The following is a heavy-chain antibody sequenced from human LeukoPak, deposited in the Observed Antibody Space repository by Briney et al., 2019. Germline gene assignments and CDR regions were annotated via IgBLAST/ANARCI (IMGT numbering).Heavy chain of an antibody. D-gene: IGHD5-12*01. Sequence: GGSLRLSCAASGFIFSNHGMNWVRQAPGKGLEWVSGISPRGDITYYTDSVKGRFTVSRDNFRNTVHLQVNSLRPEDTAVYFCAKDDAWIRFASWGQGILVTVSS. J-gene: IGHJ5*01. CDR2: ISPRGDIT. V-gene: IGHV3-23*01. CDR1: GFIFSNHG. CDR3: AKDDAWIRFAS.